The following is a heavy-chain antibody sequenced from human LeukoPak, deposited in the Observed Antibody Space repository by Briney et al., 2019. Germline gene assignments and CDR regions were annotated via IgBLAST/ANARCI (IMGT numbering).Heavy chain of an antibody. CDR3: ARGPYCSGGSCYSRGWFDP. J-gene: IGHJ5*02. D-gene: IGHD2-15*01. Sequence: PSETLSLTCAVYGGSFSGCYWSWIRQPPGKGLEWIGEINHSGSTNYNPSLKSRVTISVDTSKNQFSLKLSSVTAADTAVYYCARGPYCSGGSCYSRGWFDPWGQGTLVTVSS. CDR2: INHSGST. V-gene: IGHV4-34*01. CDR1: GGSFSGCY.